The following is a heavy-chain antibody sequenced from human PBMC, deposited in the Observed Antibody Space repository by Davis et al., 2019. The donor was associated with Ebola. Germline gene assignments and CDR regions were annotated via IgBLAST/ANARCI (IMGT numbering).Heavy chain of an antibody. V-gene: IGHV3-73*01. CDR1: GFTFSGSA. J-gene: IGHJ4*02. CDR3: TSTETRNRGDY. Sequence: GGSLRPSCAASGFTFSGSAMHWVRQASGKGLEWVGRIRSKANSYATAYAASVKGRFTISRDDSKNTAYLQMNSLKTEDTAVYYCTSTETRNRGDYWGQGTLVTVSS. D-gene: IGHD1-14*01. CDR2: IRSKANSYAT.